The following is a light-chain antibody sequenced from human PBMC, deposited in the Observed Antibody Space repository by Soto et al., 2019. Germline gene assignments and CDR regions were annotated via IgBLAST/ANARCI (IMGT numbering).Light chain of an antibody. V-gene: IGLV2-8*01. Sequence: QSALTQPPSASGSLGQSVTISCTGTRSDVGAFNYVSWYQQNPGKAPKLLIYEVFKRPSGVPDRFSGSKSGNTASLTVSSIQAEDEADYYCSSYAVSNSLLFGGGTKLTVL. CDR3: SSYAVSNSLL. CDR2: EVF. CDR1: RSDVGAFNY. J-gene: IGLJ2*01.